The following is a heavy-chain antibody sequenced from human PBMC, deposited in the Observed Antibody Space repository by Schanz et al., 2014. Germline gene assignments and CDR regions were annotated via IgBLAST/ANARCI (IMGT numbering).Heavy chain of an antibody. CDR3: ARVPRRVTTRGGGSRYYFDY. J-gene: IGHJ4*02. CDR1: GFTFSNYW. Sequence: EVELVESGGGLVKPGGSLRLSCAASGFTFSNYWIHWVRQAPGKGLVRVSRIDADGNSTSYADSVKGRFTISRDNAKNTLYLQLNSLRAEDTAVYYCARVPRRVTTRGGGSRYYFDYWGQGTLVTVSS. CDR2: IDADGNST. D-gene: IGHD4-17*01. V-gene: IGHV3-74*02.